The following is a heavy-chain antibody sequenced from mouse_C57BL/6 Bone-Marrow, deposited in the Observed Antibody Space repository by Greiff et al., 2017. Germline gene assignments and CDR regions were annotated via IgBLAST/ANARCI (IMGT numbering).Heavy chain of an antibody. CDR3: ARSTIVTPCYFDY. CDR1: GYTFTDYY. V-gene: IGHV1-19*01. D-gene: IGHD2-1*01. CDR2: LNPYNGGT. J-gene: IGHJ2*01. Sequence: VQLQQSGPVLVKPGASVKMSCKASGYTFTDYYMNWVKQSHGKSLEWIGVLNPYNGGTSYNQKFKGKATLTVDKSSITAYMELNSLTSEDSAVYDCARSTIVTPCYFDYWGQGTTLTVSS.